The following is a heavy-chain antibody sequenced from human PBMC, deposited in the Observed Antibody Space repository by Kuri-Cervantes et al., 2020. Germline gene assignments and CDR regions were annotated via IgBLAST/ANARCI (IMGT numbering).Heavy chain of an antibody. CDR2: INGDTGNT. Sequence: ASVKVSCKGSGFTLSSYAMHWVRQAPGQRLEWMGWINGDTGNTKYSEKFQGRVTMTRDTSISTAYMELSRLRSDDTAVYYCARDGEMQLWLDYYDYWGQGTLVTVSS. J-gene: IGHJ4*02. CDR1: GFTLSSYA. V-gene: IGHV1-2*02. CDR3: ARDGEMQLWLDYYDY. D-gene: IGHD5-18*01.